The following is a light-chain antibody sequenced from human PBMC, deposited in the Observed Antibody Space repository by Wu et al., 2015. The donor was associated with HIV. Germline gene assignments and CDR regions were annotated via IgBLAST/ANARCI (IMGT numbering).Light chain of an antibody. CDR1: QGIRSS. J-gene: IGKJ2*01. CDR3: QHASEYPXT. Sequence: GDTVTISCRASQGIRSSLAWYQQKSGKVPKLLISSASTLQHGVPSRFNGGGSGTDFTLTINGLQPEDFATYYCQHASEYPXTFGQGTKV. CDR2: SAS. V-gene: IGKV1-9*01.